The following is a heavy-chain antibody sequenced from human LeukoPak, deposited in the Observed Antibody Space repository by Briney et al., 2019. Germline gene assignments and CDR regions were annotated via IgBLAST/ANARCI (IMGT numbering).Heavy chain of an antibody. Sequence: GGSLRLSCAASGFTFSSYAMSWVRQAPGKGLEWVSPISGSGSSKSYEYSAKVRFTISRSNSKYTLYLQMQSLRDKDEDVYELAKDSATGHCSSRICHPFAYWGQGTLVTVSS. CDR2: ISGSGSSK. J-gene: IGHJ4*02. V-gene: IGHV3-23*01. CDR3: AKDSATGHCSSRICHPFAY. CDR1: GFTFSSYA. D-gene: IGHD2-2*01.